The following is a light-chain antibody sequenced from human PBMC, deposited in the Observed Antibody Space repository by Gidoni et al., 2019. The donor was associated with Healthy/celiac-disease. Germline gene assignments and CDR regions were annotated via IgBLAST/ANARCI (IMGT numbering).Light chain of an antibody. CDR1: QSVSSY. J-gene: IGKJ1*01. CDR3: QQRSNWPWT. Sequence: EIVLTQSPATLSLSPGERATLSCRASQSVSSYLAWYQQQPGQAPRLLIYDASNRATGIPARFSGRGAGTDFTLTISSLEPEDFAVYYCQQRSNWPWTFXXXTKVEIK. CDR2: DAS. V-gene: IGKV3-11*01.